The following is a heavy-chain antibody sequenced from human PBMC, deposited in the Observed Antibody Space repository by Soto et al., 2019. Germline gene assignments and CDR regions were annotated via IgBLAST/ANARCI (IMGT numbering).Heavy chain of an antibody. CDR3: ARSTCITIFGVVIIDPFDY. CDR1: GFSLSTSGMC. CDR2: IDWDDDK. J-gene: IGHJ4*02. D-gene: IGHD3-3*01. Sequence: SGPTLVNPTQTLTLTCTFSGFSLSTSGMCVSWIRQPPGKALEWLALIDWDDDKYYSTSLKTRLTISKDTSKNQVVLTMTNMDPVDTATYYCARSTCITIFGVVIIDPFDYWGQGTLVTVSS. V-gene: IGHV2-70*01.